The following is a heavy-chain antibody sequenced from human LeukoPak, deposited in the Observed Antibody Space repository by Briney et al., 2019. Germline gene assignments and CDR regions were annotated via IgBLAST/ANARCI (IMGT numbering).Heavy chain of an antibody. CDR1: GGSISSFY. CDR3: ARSAYYSQFDF. CDR2: TYYSGST. V-gene: IGHV4-59*01. J-gene: IGHJ5*01. D-gene: IGHD3-22*01. Sequence: PSETLSLTCTVSGGSISSFYWSWIRQPPGKGLEWIGYTYYSGSTSYNPSLKSRVTISVDTSKNQFSLKLSSVTAADTAVYYCARSAYYSQFDFWGQGTLVTVSS.